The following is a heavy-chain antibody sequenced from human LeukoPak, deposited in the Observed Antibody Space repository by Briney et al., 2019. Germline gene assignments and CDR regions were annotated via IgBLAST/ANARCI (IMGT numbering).Heavy chain of an antibody. CDR2: INPNSGGT. CDR1: GYTFTGYY. D-gene: IGHD5-12*01. CDR3: ARELRLRGYSGYDSRVDY. J-gene: IGHJ4*02. V-gene: IGHV1-2*02. Sequence: GASVKVSCKASGYTFTGYYMHWVRQAPGQGLEWMGWINPNSGGTNYAQKFQGRVTMTRDTSISTAYMELSRLRSDDTAVYYCARELRLRGYSGYDSRVDYWGRGTLVTVSS.